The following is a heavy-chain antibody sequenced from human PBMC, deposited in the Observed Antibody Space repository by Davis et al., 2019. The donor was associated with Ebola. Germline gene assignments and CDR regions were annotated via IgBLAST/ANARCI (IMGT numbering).Heavy chain of an antibody. CDR2: IKQDGSEK. CDR3: ARDLPGGDWYFDL. Sequence: GESLKISCAASGFTFSNYWMTWVRQAPGKGLEWVANIKQDGSEKYYVDSVKGRFTISRDNAKNSLYLQMSSLRAEDTAVYYCARDLPGGDWYFDLWGRGTLVTVSS. D-gene: IGHD1-14*01. CDR1: GFTFSNYW. V-gene: IGHV3-7*01. J-gene: IGHJ2*01.